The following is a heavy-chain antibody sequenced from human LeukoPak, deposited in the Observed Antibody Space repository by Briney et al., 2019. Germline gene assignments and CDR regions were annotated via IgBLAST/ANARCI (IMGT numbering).Heavy chain of an antibody. CDR2: IYSSGTT. V-gene: IGHV4-4*07. D-gene: IGHD3-22*01. CDR1: GDSISSYY. Sequence: PSETLSLTCTVSGDSISSYYWTWIRQPAGKGLEWIGRIYSSGTTNYNPSLKSRVTMSVDTSKNQFSLKLSSVTVADTAVYYCARGTHYYDSSGYFHGAFHIWGQGTMVTVSS. J-gene: IGHJ3*02. CDR3: ARGTHYYDSSGYFHGAFHI.